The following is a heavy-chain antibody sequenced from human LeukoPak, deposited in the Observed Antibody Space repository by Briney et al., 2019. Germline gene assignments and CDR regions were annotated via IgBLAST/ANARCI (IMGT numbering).Heavy chain of an antibody. V-gene: IGHV4-38-2*02. Sequence: SETLSLTCTVSGYSISSGYYWGWIRQPPGKGLEWIGSIYHSGSTYYNPSLKSRVTISVDTSKNQFSLKLSSVTAADTAVYYCARDSPPIYGDYAGGDAFDIWGQGTMVTVSS. CDR3: ARDSPPIYGDYAGGDAFDI. D-gene: IGHD4-17*01. J-gene: IGHJ3*02. CDR2: IYHSGST. CDR1: GYSISSGYY.